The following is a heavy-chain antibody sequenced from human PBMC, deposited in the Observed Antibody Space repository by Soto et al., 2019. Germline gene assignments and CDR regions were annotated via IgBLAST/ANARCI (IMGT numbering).Heavy chain of an antibody. Sequence: TLSLTCAVYGGSFSGYYWSWIRQPPGKGLEWIGEINHSGSTNYNPSLKSRVTISVDTSKNQFSLKLSSVTAADTAVYYCARVSPPPDYWGQGTLVTVSS. CDR2: INHSGST. V-gene: IGHV4-34*01. CDR1: GGSFSGYY. J-gene: IGHJ4*02. CDR3: ARVSPPPDY.